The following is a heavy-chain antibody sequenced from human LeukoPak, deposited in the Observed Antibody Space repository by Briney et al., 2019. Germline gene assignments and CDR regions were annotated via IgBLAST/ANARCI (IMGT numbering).Heavy chain of an antibody. CDR3: AREENSGDYGFDY. J-gene: IGHJ4*02. D-gene: IGHD4-17*01. Sequence: KPSETLSLTCTVSGGSISSGDYYWSWIRQPPGKGLEWIGYIYYSGSTYYNPSLKSRVTISVDTSKNQFSLKLSSVTAADTAVYYCAREENSGDYGFDYWGQGTLVTVSS. CDR1: GGSISSGDYY. CDR2: IYYSGST. V-gene: IGHV4-30-4*01.